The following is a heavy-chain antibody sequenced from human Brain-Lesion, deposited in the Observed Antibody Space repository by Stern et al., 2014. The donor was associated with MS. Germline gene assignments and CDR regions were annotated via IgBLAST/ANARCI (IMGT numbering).Heavy chain of an antibody. J-gene: IGHJ4*02. V-gene: IGHV4-39*01. CDR1: GGSISSSTYY. D-gene: IGHD1-26*01. Sequence: QVQLVESGPGLVKPSETLSLTCTVSGGSISSSTYYWAWIRQPPGKGLAWIGNIYYRGSTYYNPSLKRRVTISVDMSKNQFSLKLSSVTAADTAIYYCARHDSVPRPSQLYSARDRGPGYFDYWGQGTLVTVSS. CDR3: ARHDSVPRPSQLYSARDRGPGYFDY. CDR2: IYYRGST.